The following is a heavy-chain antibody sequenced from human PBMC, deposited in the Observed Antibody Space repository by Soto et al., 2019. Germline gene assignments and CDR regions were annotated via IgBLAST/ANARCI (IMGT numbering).Heavy chain of an antibody. CDR3: TRGARANNWNDGNFEY. Sequence: QVQLVQSGAEVKKPGSSVKVSCKAPGGTFSSYSINWVRQAPGHGLEWMGRVVPKIGNINFVRKFQGRLTLTADKSTRTAFLELSRLSPEDTACYYCTRGARANNWNDGNFEYWGQATQVTVSS. V-gene: IGHV1-69*08. CDR2: VVPKIGNI. D-gene: IGHD1-20*01. J-gene: IGHJ4*02. CDR1: GGTFSSYS.